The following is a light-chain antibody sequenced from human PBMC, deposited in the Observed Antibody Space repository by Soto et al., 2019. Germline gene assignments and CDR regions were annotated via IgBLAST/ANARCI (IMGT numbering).Light chain of an antibody. CDR3: QQYSSMVS. V-gene: IGKV1-33*01. J-gene: IGKJ4*01. CDR1: HDVSRN. Sequence: DIPMTQSPSSLSASVGDRVTIACQSSHDVSRNLNWRQQKPGEAPKLLIYDASNLERGVPSRFSGSGSGTDFTLIISSLQPEDVATYYCQQYSSMVSFGGGTAIEIK. CDR2: DAS.